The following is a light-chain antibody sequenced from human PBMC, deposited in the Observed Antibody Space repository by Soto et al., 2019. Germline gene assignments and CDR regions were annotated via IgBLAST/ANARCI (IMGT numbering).Light chain of an antibody. CDR3: QQYNTWPYT. CDR1: QSVSSL. Sequence: IALTQSPATLSVSPGERATLSCRASQSVSSLLAWYQQKPRQAPRLLIYDTSTRATGIPARFSGSGSGTDFTLTISSLQSEDFAIYYCQQYNTWPYTFGQGTKLEIK. J-gene: IGKJ2*01. CDR2: DTS. V-gene: IGKV3-15*01.